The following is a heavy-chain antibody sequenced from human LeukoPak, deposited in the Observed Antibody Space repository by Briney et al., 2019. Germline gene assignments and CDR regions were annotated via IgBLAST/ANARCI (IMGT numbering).Heavy chain of an antibody. V-gene: IGHV1-3*03. Sequence: ASVKVSCKASGYTFTSYAMHWVRQAPGQRLEWMGWINAGNGNTKYSQEFQGRVTITRDTSASTAYMELSSLRSEDMAVYYCASNYYDSSGYWSWGQGTLVTVSS. CDR1: GYTFTSYA. D-gene: IGHD3-22*01. CDR3: ASNYYDSSGYWS. J-gene: IGHJ4*02. CDR2: INAGNGNT.